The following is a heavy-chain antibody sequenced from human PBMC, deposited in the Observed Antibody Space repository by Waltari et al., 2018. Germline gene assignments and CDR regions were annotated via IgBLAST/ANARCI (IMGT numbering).Heavy chain of an antibody. V-gene: IGHV3-30-3*01. Sequence: QVQLVESGGGVVQPGRSLRLSCAASGLTSSVYIMHWVRQPPGKGLEWVAVISYDGTNKYYADSVKGRFTISRDNSKNTLYLQMNSLRPDDTAVYYCARGGGWNSHLDYWGQGTLVTVSS. D-gene: IGHD1-7*01. CDR3: ARGGGWNSHLDY. J-gene: IGHJ4*02. CDR2: ISYDGTNK. CDR1: GLTSSVYI.